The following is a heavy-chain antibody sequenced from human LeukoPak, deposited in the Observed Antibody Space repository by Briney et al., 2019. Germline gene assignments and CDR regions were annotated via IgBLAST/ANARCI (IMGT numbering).Heavy chain of an antibody. Sequence: GGSLRLSCAASGFTFNTYGMHWVRQAPGKGLEWVAVIWYDGSNKYYADSVKGRFTISRDNSKNTLSLQMNSLRAEDTAVYYCARAVGPFDIWGQGTMVTVSS. CDR2: IWYDGSNK. V-gene: IGHV3-33*01. CDR3: ARAVGPFDI. CDR1: GFTFNTYG. J-gene: IGHJ3*02.